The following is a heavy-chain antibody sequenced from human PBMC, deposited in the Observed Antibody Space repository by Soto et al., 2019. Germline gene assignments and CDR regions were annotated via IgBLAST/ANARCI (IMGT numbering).Heavy chain of an antibody. V-gene: IGHV3-33*01. CDR1: GFTFSSYG. D-gene: IGHD3-22*01. CDR2: LWYDGSNK. Sequence: PGGSLRLSCAASGFTFSSYGMHWVRQAPGKGLQRVAVLWYDGSNKYYADSVKGRFTISRDNSKNTLYLQMNSLRAEDTAVYYCASPDYYDSSGYVYWGQGALVTV. CDR3: ASPDYYDSSGYVY. J-gene: IGHJ4*02.